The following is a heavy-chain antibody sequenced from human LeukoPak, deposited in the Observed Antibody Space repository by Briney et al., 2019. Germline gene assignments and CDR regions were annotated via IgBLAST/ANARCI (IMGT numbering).Heavy chain of an antibody. V-gene: IGHV3-21*01. CDR2: ISSSSSYI. CDR3: TREHAFDI. Sequence: PGGSLRLSCAATGFTLKKHWMSWVRQAPGKGLEWVSSISSSSSYIYYADSVKGRFTISRDNAKNSLYLQMNSLRAEDTAVYYCTREHAFDIWGQGTMVIVSS. J-gene: IGHJ3*02. CDR1: GFTLKKHW.